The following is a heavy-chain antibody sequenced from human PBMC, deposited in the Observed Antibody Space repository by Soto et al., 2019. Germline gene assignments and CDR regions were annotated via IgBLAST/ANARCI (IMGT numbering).Heavy chain of an antibody. CDR1: GFTFSSYA. CDR3: AKDNKRGSGSRYYYYYGMDV. V-gene: IGHV3-23*01. Sequence: PGGSLRLSCAASGFTFSSYAMSWVRQAPGKGLEWASAISGSGGSTYYADSVKGRFTISRDNSKNTLYLQMNSLRAEVTAVYYCAKDNKRGSGSRYYYYYGMDVWGQGTTVTVSS. CDR2: ISGSGGST. J-gene: IGHJ6*02. D-gene: IGHD3-10*01.